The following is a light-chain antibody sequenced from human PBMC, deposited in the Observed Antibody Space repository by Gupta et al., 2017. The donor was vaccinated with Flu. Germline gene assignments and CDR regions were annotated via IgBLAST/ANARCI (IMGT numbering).Light chain of an antibody. Sequence: QTVVIQEPALTVSPGGTVTLSCASSSGPVTSGYYATWIQQKPGQPPRTLIYSTTNKPSWTPARFSGALVGGKAVLTLSGVQPDDEAEYYCLVYYGGAYVFGTGTKVTVL. J-gene: IGLJ1*01. CDR2: STT. CDR3: LVYYGGAYV. CDR1: SGPVTSGYY. V-gene: IGLV7-43*01.